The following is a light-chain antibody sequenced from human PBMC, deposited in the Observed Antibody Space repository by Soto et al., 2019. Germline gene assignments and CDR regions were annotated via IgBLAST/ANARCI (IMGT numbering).Light chain of an antibody. V-gene: IGLV2-14*01. Sequence: QSVLTQPASVSGSPGQSITISCTGTSSDVGGYNYVSWYQQHPGKAPKLMIYDVSNRPSGVSNRFSGSKSGNTASLTISGLQAEDEADYYCSSYTSSSTLLVVFGGGTKLTVL. CDR3: SSYTSSSTLLVV. J-gene: IGLJ2*01. CDR2: DVS. CDR1: SSDVGGYNY.